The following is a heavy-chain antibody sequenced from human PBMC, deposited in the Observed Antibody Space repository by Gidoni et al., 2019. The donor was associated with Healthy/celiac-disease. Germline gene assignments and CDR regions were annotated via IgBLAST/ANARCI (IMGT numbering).Heavy chain of an antibody. D-gene: IGHD2-15*01. CDR2: ISGSGGST. J-gene: IGHJ3*02. CDR3: AIPLGNRGAFDI. V-gene: IGHV3-23*01. CDR1: GFTFSSYA. Sequence: EVQLLESGGGLVQPGGSLRRSCAASGFTFSSYAMSWVRQAPGKGLGWVSAISGSGGSTYYADSVKGRFTISRDNSKNTLYLQMNSLRAEDTAVYYCAIPLGNRGAFDIWGQGTMVTVSS.